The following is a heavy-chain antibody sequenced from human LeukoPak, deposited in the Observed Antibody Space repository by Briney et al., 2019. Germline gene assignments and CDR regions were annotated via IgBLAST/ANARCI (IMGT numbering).Heavy chain of an antibody. V-gene: IGHV4-31*03. J-gene: IGHJ5*02. CDR1: GVSISSGGYY. D-gene: IGHD1-20*01. CDR2: IYYSGSA. CDR3: ARVRITGTPEFNWFDP. Sequence: SETLSLTCTVSGVSISSGGYYWSWIRQHPGKGLEWIGYIYYSGSAFFNPSLKSRTTISVDTSRNQFSLKLNSVTAADTAVYYCARVRITGTPEFNWFDPWGQGTLVTVSS.